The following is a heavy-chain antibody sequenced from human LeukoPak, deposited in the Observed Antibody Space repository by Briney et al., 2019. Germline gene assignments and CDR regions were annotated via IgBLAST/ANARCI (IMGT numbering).Heavy chain of an antibody. CDR1: GFTFSSYE. D-gene: IGHD1-26*01. V-gene: IGHV4-34*01. CDR3: ARDLHISGSYYWSPNWFDP. CDR2: INHSGST. Sequence: SGGSLRLSCAASGFTFSSYEMSWVRQPPGKGLEWIGEINHSGSTNYNPSLKSRVTISVDTSKNQFSLKLSSVTAADTAVYYCARDLHISGSYYWSPNWFDPWGQGTLVTVSS. J-gene: IGHJ5*02.